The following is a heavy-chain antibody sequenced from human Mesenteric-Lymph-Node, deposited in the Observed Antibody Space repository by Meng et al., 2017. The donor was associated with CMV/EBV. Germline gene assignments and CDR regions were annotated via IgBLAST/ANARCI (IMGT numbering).Heavy chain of an antibody. V-gene: IGHV4-4*02. J-gene: IGHJ5*02. CDR3: ASRDYYDRQPFDP. Sequence: VSGGSSSSSNWWSWVRQPPGKGLEWIGEIYPDGSTNYNPSLKSRVTISLDKSKNQFSLKLTSMTAADTAFYYCASRDYYDRQPFDPWGQGTLVTVSS. D-gene: IGHD3-22*01. CDR1: GGSSSSSNW. CDR2: IYPDGST.